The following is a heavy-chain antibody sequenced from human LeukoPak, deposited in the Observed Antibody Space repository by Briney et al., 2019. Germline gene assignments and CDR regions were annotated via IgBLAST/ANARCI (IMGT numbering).Heavy chain of an antibody. Sequence: GDSLKVSCTASGGTFSSYAISWVRQAPGQGLEWMGGIIHMVGTANDAQKFHGRGTIAADESTSTAYMELSSLRSEDTAVYYCAINFVVVPAAYYYYCYGMDVWGQGTTVTVSS. J-gene: IGHJ6*02. V-gene: IGHV1-69*13. D-gene: IGHD2-2*01. CDR2: IIHMVGTA. CDR1: GGTFSSYA. CDR3: AINFVVVPAAYYYYCYGMDV.